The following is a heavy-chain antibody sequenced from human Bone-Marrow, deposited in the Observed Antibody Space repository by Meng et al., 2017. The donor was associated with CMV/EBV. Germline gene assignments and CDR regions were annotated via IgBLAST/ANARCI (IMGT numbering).Heavy chain of an antibody. Sequence: GGSLRLFCAVSGFTVFSKYMNWVRQAPGKGLEWVSIIYSGGSRYYADSVKGRFTISRDNSRNTLYLQMSSLRAEDTAVYYCTGAVGSQRPLDYWGQGTRVTVSS. CDR3: TGAVGSQRPLDY. D-gene: IGHD6-25*01. CDR2: IYSGGSR. V-gene: IGHV3-53*01. J-gene: IGHJ4*02. CDR1: GFTVFSKY.